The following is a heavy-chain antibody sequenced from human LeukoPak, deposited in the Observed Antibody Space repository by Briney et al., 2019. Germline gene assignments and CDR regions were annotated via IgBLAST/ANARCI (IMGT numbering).Heavy chain of an antibody. CDR1: EFTFRSYA. J-gene: IGHJ4*02. CDR2: ISGSGGST. V-gene: IGHV3-23*01. Sequence: GGSLRLSCVASEFTFRSYAMSWVRQAAGKGLEWVSAISGSGGSTFYSDSVKGRFTISRDNSKNTLYLQMNSLRAEDTAVYYCARATYIVSTILLDYWGQGTLVTVSS. CDR3: ARATYIVSTILLDY. D-gene: IGHD5/OR15-5a*01.